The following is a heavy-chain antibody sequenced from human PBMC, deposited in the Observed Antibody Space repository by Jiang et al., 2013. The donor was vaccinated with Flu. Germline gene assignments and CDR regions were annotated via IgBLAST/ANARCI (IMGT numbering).Heavy chain of an antibody. D-gene: IGHD3-9*01. CDR2: IIPFLDKA. Sequence: RGLEWMGGIIPFLDKANYAQKFQGRVTITADKSTSTAYMELSSLRSEDTAVYYCASCSKVLRYFDWLGVNGMDVWGQGTTVTVSS. J-gene: IGHJ6*02. CDR3: ASCSKVLRYFDWLGVNGMDV. V-gene: IGHV1-69*10.